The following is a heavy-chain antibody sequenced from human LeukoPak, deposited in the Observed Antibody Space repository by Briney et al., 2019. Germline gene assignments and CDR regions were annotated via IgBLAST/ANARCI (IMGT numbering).Heavy chain of an antibody. J-gene: IGHJ3*02. V-gene: IGHV1-18*04. CDR3: ARVGRTTGTTRSAFDI. Sequence: ASVKVSCKASGYTFTSYGISWVRQAPGQGLEWMGWISAYNGNTNYAQKLQGRDTMTTDTSTSTAYMELRSLRSDDTAVYYCARVGRTTGTTRSAFDIWGQGTTVTVSS. CDR1: GYTFTSYG. CDR2: ISAYNGNT. D-gene: IGHD1-1*01.